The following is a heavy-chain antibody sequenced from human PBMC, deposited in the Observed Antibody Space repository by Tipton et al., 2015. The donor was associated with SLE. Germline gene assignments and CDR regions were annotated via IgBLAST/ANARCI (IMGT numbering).Heavy chain of an antibody. CDR1: GGSISSYY. D-gene: IGHD6-13*01. Sequence: TLSLTCTVSGGSISSYYWSWIRQPPGKGLEWIGEINHSGSTNYNPSLKSRVTISVDTSKNQFSLKLSSVTAADTAVYYCARGWYLYYFDYWGQGTLVTVSS. CDR3: ARGWYLYYFDY. V-gene: IGHV4-34*01. CDR2: INHSGST. J-gene: IGHJ4*02.